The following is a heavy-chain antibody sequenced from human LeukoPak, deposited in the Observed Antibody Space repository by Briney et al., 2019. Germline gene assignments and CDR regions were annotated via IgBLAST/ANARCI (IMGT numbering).Heavy chain of an antibody. J-gene: IGHJ4*02. V-gene: IGHV4-39*07. Sequence: PSETLSLTCSVSGDSISLSFYYWGWIRQPPGRALEWIGSVYYSGTTSYNPSLKSRVTISVDMSKNHSSLRLRSVTAADTAVYYCASRSITIFETWGQGTLVTVSS. D-gene: IGHD3-3*01. CDR2: VYYSGTT. CDR3: ASRSITIFET. CDR1: GDSISLSFYY.